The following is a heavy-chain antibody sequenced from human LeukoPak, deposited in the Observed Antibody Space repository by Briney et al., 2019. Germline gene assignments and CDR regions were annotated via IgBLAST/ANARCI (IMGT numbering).Heavy chain of an antibody. Sequence: SETLSLTCAVYGGSFSGYYWSWIRQPPGKGLEWIGEINHSGSTNYNPSLKSRVTKSVDTSKNQFSLKLSSVTAADTAVYYCAREPAFGVVIPFDYWGQGTLVTVSS. CDR1: GGSFSGYY. CDR2: INHSGST. CDR3: AREPAFGVVIPFDY. V-gene: IGHV4-34*01. D-gene: IGHD3-3*01. J-gene: IGHJ4*02.